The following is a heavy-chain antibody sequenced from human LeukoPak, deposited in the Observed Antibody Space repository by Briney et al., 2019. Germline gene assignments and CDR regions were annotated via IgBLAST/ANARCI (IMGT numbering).Heavy chain of an antibody. CDR2: IYYSGNT. CDR1: GVSISSSNSY. Sequence: SETLSLTCTVSGVSISSSNSYWGWIRQPPGKGLEWIGSIYYSGNTYYNASLKSQVSISIDTSKNQFSLRLTSVTAADTAVYYCARDLKMGYSSGRYSWGTGSSNDYWGQGTLVTVSS. J-gene: IGHJ4*02. V-gene: IGHV4-39*02. D-gene: IGHD6-19*01. CDR3: ARDLKMGYSSGRYSWGTGSSNDY.